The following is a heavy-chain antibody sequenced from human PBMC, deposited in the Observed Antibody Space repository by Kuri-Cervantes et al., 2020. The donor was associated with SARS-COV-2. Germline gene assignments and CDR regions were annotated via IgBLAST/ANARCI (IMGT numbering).Heavy chain of an antibody. CDR3: ARGSYDFWSGYYTGCWFDP. CDR1: GGSFSGYY. CDR2: INHSGST. V-gene: IGHV4-34*01. J-gene: IGHJ5*02. D-gene: IGHD3-3*01. Sequence: SETLSLTCAVYGGSFSGYYWSWIRQPPGKGLEWIGEINHSGSTNYNPSLKSRVTISVDTSKNQFSLKLSSMTAADTAVYYCARGSYDFWSGYYTGCWFDPWGQGTLVTVYS.